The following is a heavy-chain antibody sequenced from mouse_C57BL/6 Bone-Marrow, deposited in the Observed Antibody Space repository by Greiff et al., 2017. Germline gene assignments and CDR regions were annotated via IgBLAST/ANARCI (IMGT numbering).Heavy chain of an antibody. CDR1: GYSITSGYY. CDR2: ISYDGSN. Sequence: EVQLQQSGPGLVKPSQSLSLTCSVTGYSITSGYYWNWLRQFPGNKLEWMGYISYDGSNNYNPSLKNRISITRDTSKNQFFLKLNSVTTEDTATYYCARRFDVWGTGTTVTVSS. J-gene: IGHJ1*03. CDR3: ARRFDV. V-gene: IGHV3-6*01.